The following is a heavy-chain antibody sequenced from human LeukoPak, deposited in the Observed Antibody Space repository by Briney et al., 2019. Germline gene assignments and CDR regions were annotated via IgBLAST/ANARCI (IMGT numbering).Heavy chain of an antibody. J-gene: IGHJ5*02. D-gene: IGHD7-27*01. CDR3: ARPLTGDLDWFDP. CDR1: GFTFSSDS. CDR2: ISRSSRYI. V-gene: IGHV3-21*01. Sequence: PGGSLRLSCAASGFTFSSDSMNWVRQAPGKGLEWVSSISRSSRYIYYADSVKGRFTFSRDNAKNSLYLQMNSLRAEDTAVYYCARPLTGDLDWFDPWGRGTLVTVSS.